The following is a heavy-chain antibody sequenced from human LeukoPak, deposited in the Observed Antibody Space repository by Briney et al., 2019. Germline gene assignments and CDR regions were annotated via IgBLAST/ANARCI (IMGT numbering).Heavy chain of an antibody. CDR1: GFTFSSYS. D-gene: IGHD4-23*01. J-gene: IGHJ3*02. CDR2: SSSSSSYI. Sequence: PGGSLRLSCAASGFTFSSYSMNWVRQAPGKGLEWVSSSSSSSSYIYYADSVKGRFTISRDNAKNSLYLQMNSLRAEDTAVYYCARDTYGGNSGSYAFDIWGQGTMVTVSS. CDR3: ARDTYGGNSGSYAFDI. V-gene: IGHV3-21*01.